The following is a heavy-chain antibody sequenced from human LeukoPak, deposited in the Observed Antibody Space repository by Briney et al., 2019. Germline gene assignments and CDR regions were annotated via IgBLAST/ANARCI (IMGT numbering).Heavy chain of an antibody. D-gene: IGHD2-2*01. CDR1: GDSISSSSYY. CDR3: ANLLPIGSFDP. CDR2: INHSGST. Sequence: SETLSLTCTVSGDSISSSSYYWSWIRQPPGKGLEWIGEINHSGSTNYNPSLKSRVTISVDTSKNQFSLKLSSVTAADTAVYYCANLLPIGSFDPWGQGTLVTVSS. V-gene: IGHV4-39*07. J-gene: IGHJ5*02.